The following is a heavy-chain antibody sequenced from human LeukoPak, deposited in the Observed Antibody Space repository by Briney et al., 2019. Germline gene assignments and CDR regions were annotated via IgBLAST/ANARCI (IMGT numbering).Heavy chain of an antibody. D-gene: IGHD2-2*02. CDR2: IRYDGINK. CDR1: GFTFSSYG. J-gene: IGHJ3*02. CDR3: ARRDIVVVPAAIFGAFDI. Sequence: GGSLRLSCAASGFTFSSYGMHWVRQAPGKGLAWVAFIRYDGINKYYADSVKGRFTISRDNAKNSLYLQMNSLRAEDTALYYCARRDIVVVPAAIFGAFDIWGQGTIITVSS. V-gene: IGHV3-30*02.